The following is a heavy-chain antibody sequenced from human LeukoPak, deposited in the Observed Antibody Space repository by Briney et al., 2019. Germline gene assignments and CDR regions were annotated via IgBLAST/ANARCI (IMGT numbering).Heavy chain of an antibody. CDR3: ARQGVVVAATFHNWFDP. CDR2: IDPRDSHT. V-gene: IGHV5-10-1*01. Sequence: GESLKISCKGSGYSFTSYWISWVRQMPGKGLEWMGRIDPRDSHTNYSPSFQGHVTISAHKSISTAYLQWSSLKASDTAMYYCARQGVVVAATFHNWFDPWGQGTLVTVSS. CDR1: GYSFTSYW. J-gene: IGHJ5*02. D-gene: IGHD2-15*01.